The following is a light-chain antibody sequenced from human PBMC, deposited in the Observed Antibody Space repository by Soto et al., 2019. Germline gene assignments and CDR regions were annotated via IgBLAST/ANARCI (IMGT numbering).Light chain of an antibody. CDR3: QQSYISPRT. V-gene: IGKV1-39*01. CDR2: DVS. J-gene: IGKJ1*01. Sequence: DIQMTQSPSSLSASVGDRVTITCRASQSISTYLNWYQQKSGNAPKLLIYDVSTLQTGVPSRFSGSGSGTDFTLTVSSLQPEDFATYYCQQSYISPRTFGQGTKVDIK. CDR1: QSISTY.